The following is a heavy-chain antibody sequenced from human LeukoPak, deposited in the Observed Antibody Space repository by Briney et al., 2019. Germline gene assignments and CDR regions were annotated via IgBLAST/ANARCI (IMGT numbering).Heavy chain of an antibody. Sequence: GGSLRLSCAAPGFTFSSYSMNWVRQAPGKGLEWDSSISSSSSYIYYADSVKGRFTISRDNAKNSLYLQMNSLRAEDTAVYYCAELGITMIGGVWGKGTTVTISS. CDR1: GFTFSSYS. CDR3: AELGITMIGGV. V-gene: IGHV3-21*01. J-gene: IGHJ6*04. D-gene: IGHD3-10*02. CDR2: ISSSSSYI.